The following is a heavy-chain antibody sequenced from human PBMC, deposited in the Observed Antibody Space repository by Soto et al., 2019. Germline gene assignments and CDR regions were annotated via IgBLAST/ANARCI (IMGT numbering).Heavy chain of an antibody. Sequence: PSETLSLTCTVSGGSISRYYWSWIRQPPGKGLEWIGYISYSGSTYYNPSLKSRVTISVDRSKNQFSLKLSSVTAADTAVYYCARVPVPWGQGTLVTVSS. CDR3: ARVPVP. CDR1: GGSISRYY. V-gene: IGHV4-59*12. CDR2: ISYSGST. J-gene: IGHJ5*02.